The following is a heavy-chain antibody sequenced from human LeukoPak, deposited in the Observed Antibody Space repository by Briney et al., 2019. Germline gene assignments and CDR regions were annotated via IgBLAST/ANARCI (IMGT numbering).Heavy chain of an antibody. V-gene: IGHV3-48*03. Sequence: GGSLRLSCAASGFTFSSYEMNWVRQAPGKGLEWVSYTSSSGSTIYYADSVKGRFTISRDNSKNTLSLEMNSLRAEDTAVYYCARHPRDTALFTIDYWGQGTLVTVSS. CDR3: ARHPRDTALFTIDY. D-gene: IGHD5-18*01. CDR1: GFTFSSYE. J-gene: IGHJ4*02. CDR2: TSSSGSTI.